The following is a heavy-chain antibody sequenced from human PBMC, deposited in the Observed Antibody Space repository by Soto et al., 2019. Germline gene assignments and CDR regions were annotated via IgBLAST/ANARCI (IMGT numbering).Heavy chain of an antibody. J-gene: IGHJ5*02. D-gene: IGHD3-16*01. Sequence: ASVKVSCKASGYTFTSYYMHWVRQAPGQGLEWMGIINPSGGSTSYAQKFQGRVTMTRDTSTSTVYMELSSLRSEDTAVYYCASGGEIMITFGLSNWWFDPWGQGTLVTVS. CDR2: INPSGGST. V-gene: IGHV1-46*01. CDR1: GYTFTSYY. CDR3: ASGGEIMITFGLSNWWFDP.